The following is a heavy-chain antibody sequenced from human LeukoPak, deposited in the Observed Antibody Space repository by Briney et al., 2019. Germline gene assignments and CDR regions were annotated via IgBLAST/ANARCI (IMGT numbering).Heavy chain of an antibody. D-gene: IGHD2-21*02. CDR2: ISNGNT. J-gene: IGHJ5*02. CDR3: VREAGYCASVCLKSNWFDP. Sequence: GGSLRLSCAASGLPFSRHAMSWVRQPPGKGLEWVSAISNGNTYYADSVRGRFTISRDDSKNTVYLQMNSLRDEDTALYYCVREAGYCASVCLKSNWFDPWGQGTLVTVSS. V-gene: IGHV3-23*01. CDR1: GLPFSRHA.